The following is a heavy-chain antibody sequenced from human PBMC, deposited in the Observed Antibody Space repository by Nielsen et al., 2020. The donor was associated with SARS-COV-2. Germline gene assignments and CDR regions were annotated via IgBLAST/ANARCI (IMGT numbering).Heavy chain of an antibody. D-gene: IGHD4-23*01. J-gene: IGHJ4*02. CDR3: VRGAYGGYSNDY. CDR2: ISWNSGSI. V-gene: IGHV3-9*01. CDR1: GFTFDDYA. Sequence: SLKISCAASGFTFDDYAMHWVRQAPGKGLEWVSGISWNSGSIGYAGSVKGRFIISRDNAKNTLDLQMNSLRAEDTAFYYCVRGAYGGYSNDYWGQGTLVTVSS.